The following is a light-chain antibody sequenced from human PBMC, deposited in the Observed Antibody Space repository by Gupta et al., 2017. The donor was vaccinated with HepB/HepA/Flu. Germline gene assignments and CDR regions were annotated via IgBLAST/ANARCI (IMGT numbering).Light chain of an antibody. V-gene: IGKV3-15*01. CDR3: QQYNNWPLT. CDR1: QSVSRN. CDR2: GAS. Sequence: EIVMTQSPATLSVSPGERATLSCRASQSVSRNLAWYQQKPGQAPRLLIYGASTRSTGFPARFSASGSGTEFTLTISSLQSEDFAVYYCQQYNNWPLTFGGGTKVEIK. J-gene: IGKJ4*01.